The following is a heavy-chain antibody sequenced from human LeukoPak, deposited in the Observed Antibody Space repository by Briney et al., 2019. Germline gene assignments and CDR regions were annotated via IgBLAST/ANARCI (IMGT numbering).Heavy chain of an antibody. D-gene: IGHD3-10*01. CDR1: GGSISSSSYY. CDR3: ARNYYGSGSRGYFDY. CDR2: IYYSGST. V-gene: IGHV4-39*01. J-gene: IGHJ4*02. Sequence: SETLPLTCTVSGGSISSSSYYWGWIRQPPGKGLEWIGSIYYSGSTYYNPSLKSRVTISVDTSKNQFSLKLSSVTAADTAVYYCARNYYGSGSRGYFDYWGQGTLVTVSS.